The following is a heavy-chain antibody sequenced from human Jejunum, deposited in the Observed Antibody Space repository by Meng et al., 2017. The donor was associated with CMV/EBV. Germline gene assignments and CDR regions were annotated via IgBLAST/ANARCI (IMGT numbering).Heavy chain of an antibody. Sequence: SGFPFNGHAFHWVRQEPGKGLEWGSVISFDGGKIYYGEPVKGRFTISRDNSKNTLFLQMNSLKSEDTAVYYCARARTAAAGSAIDYWGQGALVTVSS. CDR2: ISFDGGKI. CDR3: ARARTAAAGSAIDY. J-gene: IGHJ4*02. D-gene: IGHD6-13*01. CDR1: GFPFNGHA. V-gene: IGHV3-30-3*01.